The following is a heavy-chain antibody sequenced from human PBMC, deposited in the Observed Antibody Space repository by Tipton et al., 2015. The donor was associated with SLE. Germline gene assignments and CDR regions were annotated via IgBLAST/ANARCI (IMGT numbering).Heavy chain of an antibody. CDR3: ARGGGNGWYHFDS. Sequence: SSSSYYWGWIRQPPGKGLEWVCSISTNGGSTFYADSAKGRFTISRDNFESTLLLQMYNLRPEDTALYYCARGGGNGWYHFDSWGQGTLVTVSS. V-gene: IGHV3-23*01. J-gene: IGHJ4*02. D-gene: IGHD6-19*01. CDR1: SSSSYY. CDR2: ISTNGGST.